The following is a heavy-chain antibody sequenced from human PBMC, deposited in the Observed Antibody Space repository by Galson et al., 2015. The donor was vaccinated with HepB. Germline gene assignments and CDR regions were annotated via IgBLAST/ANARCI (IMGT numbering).Heavy chain of an antibody. V-gene: IGHV3-23*01. D-gene: IGHD2-2*01. CDR3: AKDVVVPAAMGAWYFDL. CDR1: GFTFSSYA. CDR2: ISGSGGST. Sequence: SLRLSCAASGFTFSSYAMSWVRQAPGKGLEWVSAISGSGGSTYYADSVKGRFTISRDNSKNTLYLQMNSLRAEDAAVYYCAKDVVVPAAMGAWYFDLWGRGTLVTVSS. J-gene: IGHJ2*01.